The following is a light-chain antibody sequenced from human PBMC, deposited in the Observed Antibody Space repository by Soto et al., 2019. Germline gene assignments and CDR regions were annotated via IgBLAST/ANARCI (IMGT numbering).Light chain of an antibody. CDR1: QSVSSSY. CDR2: GAS. J-gene: IGKJ4*01. V-gene: IGKV3-20*01. Sequence: DIVLPQSPGTLSLSPGERATLSCRASQSVSSSYLAWYQQKPGQAPRLLIYGASIMATGIPDRFSCSGSGTDFTLTISRLEPEDFAVYYCQQYGSSPLTFGGGTKVEIK. CDR3: QQYGSSPLT.